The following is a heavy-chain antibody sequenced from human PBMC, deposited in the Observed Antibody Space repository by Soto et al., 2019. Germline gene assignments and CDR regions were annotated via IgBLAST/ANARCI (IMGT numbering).Heavy chain of an antibody. Sequence: QVQLVQSGAEVKKPGASVKVSCKVSGYTLNEVAMHWVRQAPGKGLEWLGGFDPDEAETIYAQHFQGSVTMNEDTSTDTVYMELSSLRSEDTDLYFCTTYHGDYNFDHWGQGTLVTVSS. V-gene: IGHV1-24*01. J-gene: IGHJ5*02. CDR2: FDPDEAET. CDR1: GYTLNEVA. CDR3: TTYHGDYNFDH. D-gene: IGHD4-17*01.